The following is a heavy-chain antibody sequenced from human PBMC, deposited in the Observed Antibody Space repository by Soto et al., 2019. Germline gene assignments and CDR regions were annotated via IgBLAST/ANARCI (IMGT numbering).Heavy chain of an antibody. CDR2: IWYDGSNK. V-gene: IGHV3-33*01. D-gene: IGHD4-17*01. J-gene: IGHJ6*02. Sequence: QVQLVESGGGVVQPGRSLRLSCAASGFTFSSYGMHWVRQAPGKGLEWVAVIWYDGSNKYYADSVKGRFTISRDNSKNTLYLQMNSLRAEDTAVYYCARGDHYARRGMDVWGQGTTVTVSS. CDR3: ARGDHYARRGMDV. CDR1: GFTFSSYG.